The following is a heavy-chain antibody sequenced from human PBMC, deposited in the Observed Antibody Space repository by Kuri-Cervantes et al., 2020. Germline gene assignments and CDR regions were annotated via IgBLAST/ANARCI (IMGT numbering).Heavy chain of an antibody. CDR2: IWYDGSDK. J-gene: IGHJ4*02. CDR3: ARDPIIRAAPIDYFDY. V-gene: IGHV3-33*01. D-gene: IGHD5-12*01. Sequence: GGSLRLSCAASGFTFGSYGMHWIRQAPGKGLEWVAVIWYDGSDKFYADSVKGRFTISRDNSKNTLYLQMNSLRAEDTALYYCARDPIIRAAPIDYFDYWGQGTLVTVSS. CDR1: GFTFGSYG.